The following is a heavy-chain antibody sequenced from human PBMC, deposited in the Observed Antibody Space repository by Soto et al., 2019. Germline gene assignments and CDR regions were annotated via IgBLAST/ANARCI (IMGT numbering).Heavy chain of an antibody. V-gene: IGHV1-69*06. CDR3: ARRAITMIVVVTNDAFDI. D-gene: IGHD3-22*01. Sequence: ASVKVSCKASGGTFSSYAISWVRQAPGQGLEWMGGIIPIFGTANYAQKFQGRVTITADKSTSTAYMELSSLRSEDTAVYYCARRAITMIVVVTNDAFDIWGQGTMVTVSS. CDR1: GGTFSSYA. CDR2: IIPIFGTA. J-gene: IGHJ3*02.